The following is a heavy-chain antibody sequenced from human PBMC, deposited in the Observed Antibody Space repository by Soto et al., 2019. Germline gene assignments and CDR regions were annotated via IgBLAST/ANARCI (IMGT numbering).Heavy chain of an antibody. CDR3: ARGYEGHYDFWTFDP. V-gene: IGHV1-8*01. CDR2: MNPNSGNT. J-gene: IGHJ5*02. CDR1: GYTFTSYD. D-gene: IGHD3-3*01. Sequence: QVQLVQSGAEVKKPGASVKVSCKASGYTFTSYDINWVRQATGQGLEWMGWMNPNSGNTGYTQKFQGRVTMTRNTSIGTAYMELSSLRSEDTAGYYRARGYEGHYDFWTFDPWGQGTLVTVSS.